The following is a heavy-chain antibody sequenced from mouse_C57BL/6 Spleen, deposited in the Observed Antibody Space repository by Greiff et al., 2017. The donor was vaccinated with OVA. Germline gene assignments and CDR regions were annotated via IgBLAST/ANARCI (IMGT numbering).Heavy chain of an antibody. J-gene: IGHJ2*01. V-gene: IGHV1-82*01. CDR1: GYAFSSSW. CDR2: IYPGAGDT. CDR3: ARWTGLDY. D-gene: IGHD4-1*01. Sequence: QVQLKQSGPELVKPGASVKISCKASGYAFSSSWMNWVKQRPGKGLEWIGRIYPGAGDTNYNGKFKGKATLTADKSSSTAYMQLSSLTAEYSAVYFVARWTGLDYWGQGTTLTVSS.